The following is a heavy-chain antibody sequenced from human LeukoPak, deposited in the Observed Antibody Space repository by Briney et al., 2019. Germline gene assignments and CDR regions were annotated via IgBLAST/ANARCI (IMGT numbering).Heavy chain of an antibody. CDR2: ISAYNGNT. Sequence: GASVKVSCKASGYTFTSYGISWVRQAPGQGLEWMGWISAYNGNTNYAQKLQGRVTMTTDTSTSTAYMELRSLRSDDTAVYYCARPRRCSSTSCTDAFDIWGQGTMVTVSS. D-gene: IGHD2-2*01. V-gene: IGHV1-18*01. CDR1: GYTFTSYG. J-gene: IGHJ3*02. CDR3: ARPRRCSSTSCTDAFDI.